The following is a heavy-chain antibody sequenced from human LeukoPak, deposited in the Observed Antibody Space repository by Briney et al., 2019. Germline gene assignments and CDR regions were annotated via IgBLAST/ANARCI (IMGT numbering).Heavy chain of an antibody. CDR2: ISAYNGNT. CDR1: GYTFTSYG. CDR3: AWQEVAGTEGPTLDY. J-gene: IGHJ4*02. V-gene: IGHV1-18*01. D-gene: IGHD6-19*01. Sequence: GASVKVSCKASGYTFTSYGISWVRQAPGQGLEWMGWISAYNGNTNYAQKLQGRVTMTTDTSTSTAYMELRSLRSDDTAVYYCAWQEVAGTEGPTLDYWGQGTLVTVSS.